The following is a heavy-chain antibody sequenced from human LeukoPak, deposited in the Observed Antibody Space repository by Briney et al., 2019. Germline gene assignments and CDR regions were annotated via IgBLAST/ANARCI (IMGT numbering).Heavy chain of an antibody. Sequence: ASVKVSCKASGYTFTSYAMHWVRQAPGQRLEWMGWINAGNGNTKYSQKFQGRVTITRDTSASTAYMELSSLRSEDTAVYYCARDVRAVRGVGIWVEEKYFDYWGQGTLVTVSS. CDR3: ARDVRAVRGVGIWVEEKYFDY. J-gene: IGHJ4*02. V-gene: IGHV1-3*01. D-gene: IGHD3-10*01. CDR1: GYTFTSYA. CDR2: INAGNGNT.